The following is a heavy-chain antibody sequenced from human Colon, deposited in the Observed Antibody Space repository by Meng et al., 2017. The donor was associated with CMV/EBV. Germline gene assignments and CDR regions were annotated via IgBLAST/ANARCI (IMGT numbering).Heavy chain of an antibody. Sequence: ASVKVSCKAFGYRFTSYGIDWVRQAPGQGLVWMGWISVYHGDTAYAHKFQDRVTMTTDTSTGTAYMELRRLTSDDTADYYCARNYCSSVDCNLGDGLNMWGQGTRVTVSS. CDR2: ISVYHGDT. CDR3: ARNYCSSVDCNLGDGLNM. J-gene: IGHJ3*02. D-gene: IGHD3-22*01. V-gene: IGHV1-18*01. CDR1: GYRFTSYG.